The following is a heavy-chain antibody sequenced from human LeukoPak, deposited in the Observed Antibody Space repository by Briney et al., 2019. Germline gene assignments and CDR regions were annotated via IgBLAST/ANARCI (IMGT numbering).Heavy chain of an antibody. Sequence: GASVKVSCKTSGYTFISYTVHWVRQAPGQGLEWMGWINAGNGNTKYSQKFEGRVTITRDTSANTAYMELRSVRFEDTAVYYCAREDYGDKTYAFDIWGQGTMVTVSS. CDR1: GYTFISYT. J-gene: IGHJ3*02. D-gene: IGHD4-23*01. CDR3: AREDYGDKTYAFDI. V-gene: IGHV1-3*01. CDR2: INAGNGNT.